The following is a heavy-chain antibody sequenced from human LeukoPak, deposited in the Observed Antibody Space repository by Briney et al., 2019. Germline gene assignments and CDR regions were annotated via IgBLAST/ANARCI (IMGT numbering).Heavy chain of an antibody. J-gene: IGHJ4*02. CDR2: IIPIFGTA. CDR1: GGTFSSYA. CDR3: ARGKGYCSGGSCYRPYYFDY. Sequence: SVKVSCKASGGTFSSYAISWVRQAPGQGLEWMGRIIPIFGTANYARKFQGRVTITTDESTSTAYMELSSLRSEDTAVYYCARGKGYCSGGSCYRPYYFDYWGQGTLVTVSS. V-gene: IGHV1-69*05. D-gene: IGHD2-15*01.